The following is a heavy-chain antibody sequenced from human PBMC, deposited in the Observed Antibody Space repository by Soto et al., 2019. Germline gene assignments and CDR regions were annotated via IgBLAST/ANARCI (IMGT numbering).Heavy chain of an antibody. CDR2: ISGSGGST. CDR1: VFTFISYA. Sequence: GWSLRLSCASSVFTFISYAMSWVRQAPGKGLEWVSSISGSGGSTYYADSVKGRFTIPRDNSKNTLYLQMNSLRAEDTAVYYCAKVHSSALDYWGQGTLVTVSS. CDR3: AKVHSSALDY. D-gene: IGHD6-19*01. V-gene: IGHV3-23*01. J-gene: IGHJ4*02.